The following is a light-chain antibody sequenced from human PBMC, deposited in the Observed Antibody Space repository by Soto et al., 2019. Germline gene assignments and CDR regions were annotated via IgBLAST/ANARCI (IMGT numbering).Light chain of an antibody. CDR3: NSYTSSSTYV. CDR1: SSDVGGFNY. V-gene: IGLV2-14*03. Sequence: QSVLTQPASVSGSPGQSITISCTGTSSDVGGFNYVSWYQQHPGKAHKLMNYDVTNRPSGVSYRFSGSKSGKTASLTISGLQAEDEADYYCNSYTSSSTYVFGTGTKVTVL. CDR2: DVT. J-gene: IGLJ1*01.